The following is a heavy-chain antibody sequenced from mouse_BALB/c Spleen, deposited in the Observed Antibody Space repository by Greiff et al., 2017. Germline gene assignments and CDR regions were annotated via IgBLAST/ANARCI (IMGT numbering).Heavy chain of an antibody. CDR2: ISDGGSYT. J-gene: IGHJ4*01. Sequence: EVKLVESGGGLVKPGGSLKLSCAASGFTFSDYYMYWIRQTPEKRLEWVATISDGGSYTYYPDSVKGRFTISRDNAKNNLYLQMSSLKSEDTAMYYCARGITTATSYYAMDYWGQGTSVTVSS. CDR3: ARGITTATSYYAMDY. CDR1: GFTFSDYY. V-gene: IGHV5-4*02. D-gene: IGHD1-2*01.